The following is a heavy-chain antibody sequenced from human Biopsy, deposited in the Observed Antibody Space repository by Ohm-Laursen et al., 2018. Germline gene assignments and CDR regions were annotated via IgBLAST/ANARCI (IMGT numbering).Heavy chain of an antibody. V-gene: IGHV4-34*01. Sequence: PSETLSLTCAVYGGSFNGYFWSWIRQPPGKGLEWIGDITQSGSTNYSPSLKRRITISVDTAKKKFSLSLSSVTAADTAGYYCARGQAIKSFDYWGQGTLVTVSS. CDR3: ARGQAIKSFDY. J-gene: IGHJ4*02. CDR2: ITQSGST. CDR1: GGSFNGYF.